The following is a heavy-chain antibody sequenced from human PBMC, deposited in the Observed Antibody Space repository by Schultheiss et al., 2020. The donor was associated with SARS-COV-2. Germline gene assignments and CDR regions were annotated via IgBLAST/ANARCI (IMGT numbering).Heavy chain of an antibody. CDR1: GYTFSIYG. CDR3: ARGGATNWHYYYGMDV. J-gene: IGHJ6*02. Sequence: ASVKVSCKASGYTFSIYGIIWVRQAPGQGLEWMGWISGYNGNTKYVQNLQGRVTVTTDTSTSTAYMELRSLRSDDTAMYYCARGGATNWHYYYGMDVWGQGTTVTVSS. D-gene: IGHD7-27*01. V-gene: IGHV1-18*01. CDR2: ISGYNGNT.